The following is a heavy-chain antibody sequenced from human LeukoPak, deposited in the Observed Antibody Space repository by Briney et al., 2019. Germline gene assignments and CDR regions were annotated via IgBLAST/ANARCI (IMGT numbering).Heavy chain of an antibody. J-gene: IGHJ5*02. V-gene: IGHV3-74*01. Sequence: PGGSLRLSCRASGFTFSTYWMHWVRQAPGKGLVWVSRINSDGTSTNYADSVKGRFTISRDNAKNTVYLQMNSLRAEDTGVYYCARVMADSDNWFDPWGQGTLVTVSS. CDR3: ARVMADSDNWFDP. CDR1: GFTFSTYW. CDR2: INSDGTST. D-gene: IGHD5-24*01.